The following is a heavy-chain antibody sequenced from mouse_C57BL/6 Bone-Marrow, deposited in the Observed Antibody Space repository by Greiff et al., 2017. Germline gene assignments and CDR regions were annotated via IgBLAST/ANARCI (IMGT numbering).Heavy chain of an antibody. CDR3: AVIYYYGIDY. D-gene: IGHD1-1*01. J-gene: IGHJ2*01. CDR2: IYPRSGYT. CDR1: GYTFTSYW. V-gene: IGHV1-7*01. Sequence: QVQLQQSGAELAKPGASVKLSCKASGYTFTSYWMHWVKQRPGQGLEWIGYIYPRSGYTNYNQKFKDKATLTADKSSSTAYMQLSSLTYEDSAVXCCAVIYYYGIDYWGQGTTLTVSS.